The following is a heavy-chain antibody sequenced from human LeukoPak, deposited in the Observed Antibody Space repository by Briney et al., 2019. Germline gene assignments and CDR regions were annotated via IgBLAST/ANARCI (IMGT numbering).Heavy chain of an antibody. J-gene: IGHJ4*02. CDR1: GGSISSYY. D-gene: IGHD3-3*01. Sequence: SETLSLTCTVSGGSISSYYWSWIRQPAGKGLEWIGRIYTSGSTNCNPSLKSRVTMSVDTSKNQFSLKLSSVTAADTAVYYCARESLDYDFWSGYYDYWGQGTLVTVSS. CDR3: ARESLDYDFWSGYYDY. CDR2: IYTSGST. V-gene: IGHV4-4*07.